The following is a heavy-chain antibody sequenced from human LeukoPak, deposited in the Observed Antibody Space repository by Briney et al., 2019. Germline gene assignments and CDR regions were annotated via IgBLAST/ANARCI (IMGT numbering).Heavy chain of an antibody. J-gene: IGHJ3*02. D-gene: IGHD3/OR15-3a*01. CDR2: IGSSGTTV. CDR1: GFTFSDHY. Sequence: GGSLRLSCAASGFTFSDHYMTWIRQAPGKGLEWVSYIGSSGTTVYYADSVKGRFTISRDNANSSLYLEMSSLRADDSAVYYCARADSTDGFDIWGQGTMVTVS. V-gene: IGHV3-11*04. CDR3: ARADSTDGFDI.